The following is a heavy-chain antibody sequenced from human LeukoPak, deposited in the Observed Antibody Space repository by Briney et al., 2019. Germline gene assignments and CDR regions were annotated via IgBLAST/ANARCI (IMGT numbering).Heavy chain of an antibody. V-gene: IGHV3-21*01. Sequence: GGSLRLSCAASGFTFSSYSMNWVRQAPGKGLEWVSSISSSSSYIYYADSVKGRFTISRDNAKNSLYLQMNSLRAEDTAVYYCASFLVGVIDWFDPWGQGTLVTVST. CDR3: ASFLVGVIDWFDP. CDR1: GFTFSSYS. CDR2: ISSSSSYI. J-gene: IGHJ5*02. D-gene: IGHD3-3*01.